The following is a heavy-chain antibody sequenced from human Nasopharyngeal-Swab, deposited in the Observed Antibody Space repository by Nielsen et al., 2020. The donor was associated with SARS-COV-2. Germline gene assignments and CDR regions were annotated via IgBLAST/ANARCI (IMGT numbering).Heavy chain of an antibody. J-gene: IGHJ5*02. D-gene: IGHD1-26*01. V-gene: IGHV4-59*08. Sequence: SETLSLTCTVSGGSISSYYWSWIRQPPGKGLEWIGYIYYSGSTYYNPSLKSRLTISIDTSKNQFSLKLSSVTAADTAVYYCARAPWELLMGTWFDPWGQGTLVTVSS. CDR3: ARAPWELLMGTWFDP. CDR2: IYYSGST. CDR1: GGSISSYY.